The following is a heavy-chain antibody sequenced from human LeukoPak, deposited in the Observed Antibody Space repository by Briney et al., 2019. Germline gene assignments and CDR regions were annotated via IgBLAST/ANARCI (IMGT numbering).Heavy chain of an antibody. V-gene: IGHV4-30-4*01. CDR2: IYYSGST. D-gene: IGHD3-16*01. Sequence: SQTLSLTCTVSGGSISSGDCYWSWLRQPPGKGLEWIGYIYYSGSTYYSPSLKSRVTISVDTSKNQFSLKLSSVTAADTAVYYCARVITSADAFDIWGQGTMVTVSS. J-gene: IGHJ3*02. CDR1: GGSISSGDCY. CDR3: ARVITSADAFDI.